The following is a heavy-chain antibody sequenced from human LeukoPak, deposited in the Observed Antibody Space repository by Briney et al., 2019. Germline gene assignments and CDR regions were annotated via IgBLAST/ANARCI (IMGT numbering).Heavy chain of an antibody. CDR3: ARDALPSSPYYFDY. D-gene: IGHD1-26*01. Sequence: ASVKVSCKASGYTFTDYYIHWVRQAPGQGLEWMRWINPNSGGTNYAQKFQGRVAMTRDTSISIAYMELSRLRSDDTAVYYCARDALPSSPYYFDYWGQGTLVTVSS. V-gene: IGHV1-2*02. CDR1: GYTFTDYY. CDR2: INPNSGGT. J-gene: IGHJ4*02.